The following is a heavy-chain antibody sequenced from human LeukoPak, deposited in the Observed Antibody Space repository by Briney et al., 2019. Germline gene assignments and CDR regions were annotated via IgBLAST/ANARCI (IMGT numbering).Heavy chain of an antibody. Sequence: SEPLSLTCTVSGDAIRSYDWSWIRQPPGKGLEWIGYIYYSGSTSYNPSLKSRVPISVDTSKNQSSLKLNSVTAADTAVYYCARQGPLTTAVTTRTNPFDYWGQGTLVTVSS. V-gene: IGHV4-59*08. D-gene: IGHD4-11*01. J-gene: IGHJ4*02. CDR3: ARQGPLTTAVTTRTNPFDY. CDR1: GDAIRSYD. CDR2: IYYSGST.